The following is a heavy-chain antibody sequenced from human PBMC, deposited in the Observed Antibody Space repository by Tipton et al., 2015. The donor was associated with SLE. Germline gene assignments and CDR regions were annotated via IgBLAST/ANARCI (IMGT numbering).Heavy chain of an antibody. CDR3: ARGLLEWSEY. CDR2: INHSGST. Sequence: LRLSCAVYGESFSAYYWNWVRQPPGKGLEWIGEINHSGSTNCNPSLKSRVTISINTSKNRFSLKLSSVTAADTAVYYCARGLLEWSEYWGQGTLVTVSS. V-gene: IGHV4-34*01. D-gene: IGHD3-3*01. J-gene: IGHJ4*02. CDR1: GESFSAYY.